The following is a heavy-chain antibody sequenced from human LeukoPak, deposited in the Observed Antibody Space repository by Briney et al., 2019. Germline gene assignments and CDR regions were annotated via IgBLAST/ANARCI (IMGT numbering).Heavy chain of an antibody. CDR3: ARAGDLIVVSMGAFDI. J-gene: IGHJ3*02. Sequence: SETLSLTCAVSGGSISSGGYSWSWIRQPPGKGLEWIGYIYPGGSTNYNPSLQSRVTISVDRSKNQFSLKLNSVTAADTAVYYCARAGDLIVVSMGAFDIWGQGTMVTVSS. D-gene: IGHD2-15*01. CDR1: GGSISSGGYS. V-gene: IGHV4-30-2*01. CDR2: IYPGGST.